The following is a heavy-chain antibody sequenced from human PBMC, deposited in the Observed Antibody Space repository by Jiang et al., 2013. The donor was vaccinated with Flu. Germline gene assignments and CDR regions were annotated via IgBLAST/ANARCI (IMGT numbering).Heavy chain of an antibody. V-gene: IGHV5-51*01. CDR3: ARRRAGWNYGGGSPTSFDY. D-gene: IGHD1-7*01. Sequence: QLVESGAEVKKPGESLKISCKGSGYSFTNYWIGWVRQMPGKGLEWMGIIYPGDSDTRYSPSFQGQVTISADKSISTAYLQWSSLKASDTAMYYCARRRAGWNYGGGSPTSFDYWGQGTLVTVSS. CDR1: GYSFTNYW. J-gene: IGHJ4*02. CDR2: IYPGDSDT.